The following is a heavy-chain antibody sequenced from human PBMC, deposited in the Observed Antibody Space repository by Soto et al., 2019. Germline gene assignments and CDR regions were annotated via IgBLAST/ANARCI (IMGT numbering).Heavy chain of an antibody. Sequence: QVQLVQSGAEVKKPGASVKVSCKASGYTFTSYGISWVRQAPGQGLEWMGWISAYNGNTNYAQKLQGRVTMTTDTATSTADMELRSLRSADVAVYYCARDPPYSSGWYAGFDPWGQGTLVTVSS. CDR1: GYTFTSYG. CDR2: ISAYNGNT. D-gene: IGHD6-19*01. V-gene: IGHV1-18*03. J-gene: IGHJ5*02. CDR3: ARDPPYSSGWYAGFDP.